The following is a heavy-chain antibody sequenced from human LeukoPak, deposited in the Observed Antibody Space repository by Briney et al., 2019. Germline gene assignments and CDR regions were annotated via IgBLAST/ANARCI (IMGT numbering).Heavy chain of an antibody. Sequence: SQTLSVTCDIAGDSVSSINGAWNRFMQSPSRGLEWLGRTYYRSKWYNEYAESMKGRMTITPDTSNNRFSLQLNSVTPDDTAVYYCARDLANTGWYTFDYWGQGTLVTVSS. V-gene: IGHV6-1*01. J-gene: IGHJ4*02. D-gene: IGHD6-19*01. CDR2: TYYRSKWYN. CDR3: ARDLANTGWYTFDY. CDR1: GDSVSSINGA.